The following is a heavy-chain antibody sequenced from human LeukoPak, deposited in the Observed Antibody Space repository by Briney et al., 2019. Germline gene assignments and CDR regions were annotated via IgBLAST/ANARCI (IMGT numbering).Heavy chain of an antibody. CDR2: INSDGSST. CDR1: GFTFSSYW. CDR3: AKDDSSSGWYSYYYYGMDV. Sequence: GGSLRLSCAASGFTFSSYWMHWVRQAPGKGLVWVSRINSDGSSTSYADSVKGRFTISRDNSKNTLYLQMNSLRAEDTAVYYCAKDDSSSGWYSYYYYGMDVWGQGTTVTVSS. D-gene: IGHD6-19*01. V-gene: IGHV3-74*01. J-gene: IGHJ6*02.